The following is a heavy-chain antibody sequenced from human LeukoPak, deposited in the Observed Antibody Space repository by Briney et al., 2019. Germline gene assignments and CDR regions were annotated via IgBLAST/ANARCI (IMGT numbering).Heavy chain of an antibody. Sequence: SVKVSCKASGGTFSSYAISWVRQAPGQGLEWMGGIIPIFGTANYAQKFQGRVTITADESTSTAYMELSSLRSEDTAVYYCARTAMATTSIDYWGQGTLVTVSS. J-gene: IGHJ4*02. CDR3: ARTAMATTSIDY. CDR2: IIPIFGTA. CDR1: GGTFSSYA. D-gene: IGHD5-18*01. V-gene: IGHV1-69*01.